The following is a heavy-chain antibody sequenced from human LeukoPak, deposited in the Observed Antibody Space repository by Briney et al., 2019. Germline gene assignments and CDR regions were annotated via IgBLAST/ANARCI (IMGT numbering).Heavy chain of an antibody. CDR1: GYTFTSYD. Sequence: ASVKVSCKASGYTFTSYDINWVRQATGQGLEWMGWMNPNSGNTGYAQKFQGRVTITRNTSISTAYMELSRLRSDDTAVYYCATGGYSSSWYTTSPQSDYWGQGTLVTVSS. CDR2: MNPNSGNT. V-gene: IGHV1-8*03. J-gene: IGHJ4*02. D-gene: IGHD6-13*01. CDR3: ATGGYSSSWYTTSPQSDY.